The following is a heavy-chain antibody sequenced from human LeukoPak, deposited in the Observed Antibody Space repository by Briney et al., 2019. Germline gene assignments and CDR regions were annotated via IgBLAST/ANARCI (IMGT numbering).Heavy chain of an antibody. CDR1: GYTFTSYA. D-gene: IGHD6-6*01. CDR3: ARDYSSSFIFDY. J-gene: IGHJ4*02. CDR2: INAGNGNT. V-gene: IGHV1-3*01. Sequence: ASVKVSCKASGYTFTSYAMHWVRQAPGQGLEWMGWINAGNGNTKYSQKFQDRVTLTRDTSASTAYMELSSLRSEDTAVYYCARDYSSSFIFDYWGQGTLVTVSS.